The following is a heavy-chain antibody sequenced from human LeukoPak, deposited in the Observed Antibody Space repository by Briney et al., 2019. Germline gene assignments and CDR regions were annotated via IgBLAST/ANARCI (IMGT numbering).Heavy chain of an antibody. CDR3: AREAGATRYYYYYMDV. CDR2: INHSGST. Sequence: SETLSPTCAVYGGSFSGYYWSWIRQPPGKGLEWIGEINHSGSTNYNPSLKSRVTISVDTSKNQFSLKLSSVTAADTAVYYCAREAGATRYYYYYMDVWGKGTTVTVSS. J-gene: IGHJ6*03. D-gene: IGHD1-26*01. CDR1: GGSFSGYY. V-gene: IGHV4-34*01.